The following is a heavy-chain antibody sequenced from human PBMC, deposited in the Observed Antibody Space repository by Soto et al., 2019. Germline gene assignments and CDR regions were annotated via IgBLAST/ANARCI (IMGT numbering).Heavy chain of an antibody. CDR1: GYTFTSYG. D-gene: IGHD3-3*01. V-gene: IGHV1-18*01. CDR3: ARHLVWSPRTNYYYLDV. J-gene: IGHJ6*03. Sequence: ASVKVSCKASGYTFTSYGISWVRQAPGQGLEWMGWISAYNGNTNYAQKLRGGVTMTTDTSTSTAYMELRSLRSDDTAVYYCARHLVWSPRTNYYYLDVWGKGTTVTVSS. CDR2: ISAYNGNT.